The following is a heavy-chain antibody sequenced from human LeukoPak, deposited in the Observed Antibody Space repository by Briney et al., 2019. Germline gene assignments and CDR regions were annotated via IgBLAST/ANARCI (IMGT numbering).Heavy chain of an antibody. CDR1: GFTFSTYS. J-gene: IGHJ3*01. V-gene: IGHV3-21*06. Sequence: GGSLRLSCAASGFTFSTYSMDWVRQAPGKGLEWVSSISSSSAYIFYSDSVKGRFTISRDNAQSSLYLQMNSLRAGDTAVYYCARQAVARPFDLWGQGTMVAVSS. CDR2: ISSSSAYI. CDR3: ARQAVARPFDL.